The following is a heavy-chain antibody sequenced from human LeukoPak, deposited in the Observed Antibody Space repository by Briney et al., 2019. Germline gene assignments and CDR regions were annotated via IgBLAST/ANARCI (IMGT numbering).Heavy chain of an antibody. CDR3: SKYQLPHIAAIAS. J-gene: IGHJ4*02. CDR2: IKSETDGGTT. CDR1: GFTFSNAW. V-gene: IGHV3-15*01. D-gene: IGHD6-25*01. Sequence: GGSLRLSCAASGFTFSNAWMNWVRQAPGKGPEWVGRIKSETDGGTTDYAAPVKGRFTISRDDSKNTLYLEVNSLKTEDTAVYYCSKYQLPHIAAIASWGQGTLVTVSS.